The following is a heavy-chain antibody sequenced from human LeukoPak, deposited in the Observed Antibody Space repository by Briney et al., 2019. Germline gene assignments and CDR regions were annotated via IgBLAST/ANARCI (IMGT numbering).Heavy chain of an antibody. J-gene: IGHJ3*02. CDR2: ISSSSSYI. D-gene: IGHD4-17*01. CDR1: GFTFSSYS. Sequence: GGSLRLSCAASGFTFSSYSMNWVRQAPGKGLEWVSSISSSSSYIYYADSVKGRFTISRDNAKNSLYLQMNSLRAEDTAVYYCAREVTVTTFDDAFDIWGQGTMVTVSS. V-gene: IGHV3-21*01. CDR3: AREVTVTTFDDAFDI.